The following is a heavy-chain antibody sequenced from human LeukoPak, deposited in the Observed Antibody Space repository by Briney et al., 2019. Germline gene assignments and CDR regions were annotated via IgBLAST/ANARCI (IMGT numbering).Heavy chain of an antibody. CDR3: ARAMSAVAGIDY. D-gene: IGHD6-19*01. Sequence: PGGSLRLSCAASGFTFSSYSMNWVRQAPGKGLEWVSSISSSSSYIYHADSVKGRFTISRDNAKNSLYLQMNSLRAEDTAVYYCARAMSAVAGIDYWGQGTLVTVSS. J-gene: IGHJ4*02. CDR1: GFTFSSYS. CDR2: ISSSSSYI. V-gene: IGHV3-21*01.